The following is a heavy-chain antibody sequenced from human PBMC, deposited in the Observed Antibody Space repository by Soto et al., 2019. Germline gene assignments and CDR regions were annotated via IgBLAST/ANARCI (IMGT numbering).Heavy chain of an antibody. CDR2: ISSSGNTI. Sequence: AGGSLRLSCAASGFTFSDYYMSWIRQAPGKGLEWVSYISSSGNTIYYADSVKGRFTISRDNAKNSLYLQMNSLRAEDTAVYYCARDSGPRGYDAFDIWGQGTMVTVSS. CDR1: GFTFSDYY. J-gene: IGHJ3*02. CDR3: ARDSGPRGYDAFDI. V-gene: IGHV3-11*04. D-gene: IGHD2-8*02.